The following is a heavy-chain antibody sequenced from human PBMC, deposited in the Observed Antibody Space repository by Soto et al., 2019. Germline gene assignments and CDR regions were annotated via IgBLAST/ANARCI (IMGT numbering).Heavy chain of an antibody. Sequence: QVQLVESGGGVVQPGRSLRLSCAASGFTFSSYGMHWVRQAPGKGLEWVAVIWYDGSNKYYADSVKGRFTISRDNSKNAXYXXMNSLRAEDTAVYDCARGGSYWPAWVRYYYYGMDVWGQGSTVTVSS. V-gene: IGHV3-33*01. CDR2: IWYDGSNK. CDR3: ARGGSYWPAWVRYYYYGMDV. D-gene: IGHD1-26*01. J-gene: IGHJ6*02. CDR1: GFTFSSYG.